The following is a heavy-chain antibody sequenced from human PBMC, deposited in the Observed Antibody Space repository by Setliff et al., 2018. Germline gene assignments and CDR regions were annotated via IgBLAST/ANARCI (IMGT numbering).Heavy chain of an antibody. V-gene: IGHV5-51*01. J-gene: IGHJ4*02. CDR1: GYSFTDYW. CDR2: IYPSNSNI. CDR3: ARLVVVGTTKIYDY. D-gene: IGHD1-26*01. Sequence: GESLKISCKASGYSFTDYWIAWVRQMPGKGLEWMGIIYPSNSNIKYSPSFEAQITFSVDKSITTAYLQWSSLKASDTAIYYCARLVVVGTTKIYDYWGQGTLVTVSS.